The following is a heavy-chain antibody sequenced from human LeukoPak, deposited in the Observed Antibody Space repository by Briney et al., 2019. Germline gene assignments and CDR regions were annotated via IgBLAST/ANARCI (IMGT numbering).Heavy chain of an antibody. CDR1: GGSFSGYY. CDR2: INHSGST. J-gene: IGHJ4*02. CDR3: ARATVDSSGYYYVFHFDY. V-gene: IGHV4-34*01. Sequence: SETLSLTCAVYGGSFSGYYWSWIRQPPGKGLEWIGEINHSGSTNYNPSLKSRVTMSVDTSKNQFSLKLSSMTAADTAVYYCARATVDSSGYYYVFHFDYWGQGTLVTVSS. D-gene: IGHD3-22*01.